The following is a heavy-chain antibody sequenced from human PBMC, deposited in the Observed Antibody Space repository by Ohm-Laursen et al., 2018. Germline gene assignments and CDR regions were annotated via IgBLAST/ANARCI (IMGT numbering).Heavy chain of an antibody. D-gene: IGHD1-14*01. V-gene: IGHV4-38-2*01. CDR2: IYHSGST. CDR3: TRKPNSLYYFDH. CDR1: GYSISSGYF. J-gene: IGHJ4*02. Sequence: PSETLSLTCPVSGYSISSGYFWGWIRQPPGKGLEWIGTIYHSGSTYYNPSLKSRVAISVEVSKNQFSLKLSSVTAADTAVYFCTRKPNSLYYFDHWGQGTLVTVSS.